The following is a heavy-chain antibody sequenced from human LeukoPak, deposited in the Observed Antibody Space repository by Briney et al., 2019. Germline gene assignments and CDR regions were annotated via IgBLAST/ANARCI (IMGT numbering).Heavy chain of an antibody. V-gene: IGHV3-23*01. CDR3: ARLGSGYYFAFDL. D-gene: IGHD3-22*01. CDR2: ISGSGDYT. J-gene: IGHJ2*01. CDR1: GFTFSSHG. Sequence: GGSLRLSCAASGFTFSSHGMSWVRQAPGKGLEWVSTISGSGDYTYYADSVKGRFTISRDNSKNTLSLQMHRLRDADTAVYYCARLGSGYYFAFDLWGRGTLVTVSS.